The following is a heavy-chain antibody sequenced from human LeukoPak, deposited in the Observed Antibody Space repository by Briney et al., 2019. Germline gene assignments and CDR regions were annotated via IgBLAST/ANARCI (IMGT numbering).Heavy chain of an antibody. Sequence: ASVKVSCKASGYTFTSYGISWVRQAPGQGLEWMGWISAYNGNTNYAQKLQGRVTMTTDTSTSTAYMELRSLRSDDTAVYYRARGYDILTGYYSGAFDIWGQGTMVTVSS. CDR2: ISAYNGNT. V-gene: IGHV1-18*01. CDR1: GYTFTSYG. D-gene: IGHD3-9*01. CDR3: ARGYDILTGYYSGAFDI. J-gene: IGHJ3*02.